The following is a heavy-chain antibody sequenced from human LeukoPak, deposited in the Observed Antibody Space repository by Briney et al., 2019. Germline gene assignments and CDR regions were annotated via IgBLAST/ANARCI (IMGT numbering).Heavy chain of an antibody. CDR1: GFTFSSYA. V-gene: IGHV3-30*04. CDR2: ISYDGSNK. J-gene: IGHJ4*02. CDR3: AGGGFDY. Sequence: GRSLRLSCAASGFTFSSYAMHWVRQAPGKGLEWVAVISYDGSNKYYADSVKGRFTISRDNSKNTPYLQMNSLRAEDTAVYYCAGGGFDYWGQGTLVTVSS.